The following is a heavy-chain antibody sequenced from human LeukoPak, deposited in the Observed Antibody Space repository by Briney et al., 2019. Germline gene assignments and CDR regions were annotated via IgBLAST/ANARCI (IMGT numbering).Heavy chain of an antibody. J-gene: IGHJ4*02. D-gene: IGHD3-22*01. CDR1: GFTSDGYA. Sequence: GGSLRLSCATSGFTSDGYAMHWVRQAPGKGLEWVSGISWNSGSIGYADSVKGRFTISRDNAKDSLYLQMNSLRADDTALYYCAKGANYDSNGYLGYWGQGTLVTVSS. CDR3: AKGANYDSNGYLGY. CDR2: ISWNSGSI. V-gene: IGHV3-9*02.